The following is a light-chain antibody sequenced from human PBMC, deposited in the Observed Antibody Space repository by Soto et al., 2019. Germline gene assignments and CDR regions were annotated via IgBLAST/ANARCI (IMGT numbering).Light chain of an antibody. CDR3: QSYDSSLSGWV. Sequence: QSVLTQPPSVSGAPGQRVTISCTESSSNIGAGYDVHWYQQLPGTAPKLLIYGNSNRPSGVPDRFSGSKSGTSASLAITGLQAEDEADYYCQSYDSSLSGWVFGGWTKVTVL. CDR2: GNS. J-gene: IGLJ3*02. V-gene: IGLV1-40*01. CDR1: SSNIGAGYD.